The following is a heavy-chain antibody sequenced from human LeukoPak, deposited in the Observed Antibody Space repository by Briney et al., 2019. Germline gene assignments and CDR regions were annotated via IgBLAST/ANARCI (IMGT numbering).Heavy chain of an antibody. CDR1: GYTFPDYY. J-gene: IGHJ4*02. CDR2: INPNSGGT. D-gene: IGHD3-10*01. CDR3: ARVLWFGELTPAH. V-gene: IGHV1-2*06. Sequence: GASVKVSCKASGYTFPDYYIHWVRHAPGQGLEWMGRINPNSGGTNFAQKFQGRVTLTRDTSITTTYMELASLTSGDTAVYYCARVLWFGELTPAHWGQRTPVTVSS.